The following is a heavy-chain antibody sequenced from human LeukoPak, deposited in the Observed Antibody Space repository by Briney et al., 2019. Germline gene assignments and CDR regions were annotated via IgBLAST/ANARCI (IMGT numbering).Heavy chain of an antibody. Sequence: PGGSLRLSCAASGFTVSSNYMSWVRQAPGKGLEWVAGIYSGGSTYYADSVKGRFTISRDNSKNTLYLQMNSLRAEDTAVYYCASRQSEYCTNGVCSDYWGQGTLVTVSS. J-gene: IGHJ4*02. CDR2: IYSGGST. D-gene: IGHD2-8*01. V-gene: IGHV3-53*01. CDR1: GFTVSSNY. CDR3: ASRQSEYCTNGVCSDY.